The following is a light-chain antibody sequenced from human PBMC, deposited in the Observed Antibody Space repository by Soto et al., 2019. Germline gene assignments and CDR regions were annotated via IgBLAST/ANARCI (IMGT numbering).Light chain of an antibody. Sequence: DMQMAQSPSTLSASVGDRVTITCRASQSISSWLAWYQQKPGKAPKLLIYKASSLESGVPSRFSGSGSGTEFTLTISSLQPDDFATYYCQQYNRHGTFGPGTKVDIK. CDR1: QSISSW. V-gene: IGKV1-5*03. J-gene: IGKJ1*01. CDR3: QQYNRHGT. CDR2: KAS.